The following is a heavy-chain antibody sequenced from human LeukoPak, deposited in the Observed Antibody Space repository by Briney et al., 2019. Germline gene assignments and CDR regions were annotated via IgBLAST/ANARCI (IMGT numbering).Heavy chain of an antibody. CDR2: ISYDGSNK. J-gene: IGHJ4*02. CDR1: GFTFSDYY. D-gene: IGHD6-13*01. CDR3: ARDNREQQLVPPTFDY. V-gene: IGHV3-30-3*01. Sequence: PGGSLRLSCAASGFTFSDYYMSWIRQAPGKGLEWVAVISYDGSNKYYADSVKGRFTISRDNSKNTLYLQMNSLRAEDTAVYYCARDNREQQLVPPTFDYWGQGTLVTVSS.